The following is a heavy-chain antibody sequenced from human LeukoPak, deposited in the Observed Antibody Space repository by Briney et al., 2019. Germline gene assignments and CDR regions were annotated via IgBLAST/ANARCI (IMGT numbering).Heavy chain of an antibody. D-gene: IGHD3-22*01. CDR1: GYTFTGYY. CDR3: ACLKSGYHYYYGMDV. V-gene: IGHV1-2*06. Sequence: ASVKVSCKASGYTFTGYYMHWVRRAPGQGLEWMGRINPNSGGTNYAQKFQGRVTMTRDTSISTAYMELSRLRSDDTAVYYCACLKSGYHYYYGMDVWGQGTTVTVSS. CDR2: INPNSGGT. J-gene: IGHJ6*02.